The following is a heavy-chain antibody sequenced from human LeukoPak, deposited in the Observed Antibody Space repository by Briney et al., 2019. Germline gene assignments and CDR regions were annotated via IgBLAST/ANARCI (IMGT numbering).Heavy chain of an antibody. D-gene: IGHD6-19*01. Sequence: ASVKISCKASGYDFTSVGITWVRRAPGQGLEWMGWISPYNGNTRYAQKFQGRVAMTTDTSTTTAYMELRGLRFNDTAVYYCARAGPGSGWYFDYWGQGTLVTVSS. CDR1: GYDFTSVG. CDR3: ARAGPGSGWYFDY. J-gene: IGHJ4*02. CDR2: ISPYNGNT. V-gene: IGHV1-18*01.